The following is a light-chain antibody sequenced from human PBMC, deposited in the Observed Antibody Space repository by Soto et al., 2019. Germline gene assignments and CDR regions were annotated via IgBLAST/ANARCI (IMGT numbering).Light chain of an antibody. CDR3: QQRNILPLT. CDR1: QSVFRS. Sequence: DIVLTQSPATLSLSPGERATLSCRASQSVFRSLAWYQQRPGQAPRLLISDASNRATGVPARFSGSGSGTDFTLTISSLEPEDFAVYYCQQRNILPLTFGGGTKVDI. J-gene: IGKJ4*01. V-gene: IGKV3-11*01. CDR2: DAS.